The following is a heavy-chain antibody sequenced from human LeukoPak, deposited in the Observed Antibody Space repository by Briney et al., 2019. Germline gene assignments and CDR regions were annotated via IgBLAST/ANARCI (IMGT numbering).Heavy chain of an antibody. CDR1: GFTFSSYG. D-gene: IGHD3-10*01. V-gene: IGHV3-30*03. CDR3: ATDMVRGVITTYYFDY. J-gene: IGHJ4*02. CDR2: LSYDGSNK. Sequence: QTGGSLRLSCAASGFTFSSYGMHWVRQAPGKGLEWVAVLSYDGSNKYYADSVKGRFTISRDNAKNSLYLQMNSLRDEDTAVYYCATDMVRGVITTYYFDYWGQGTLVTVSS.